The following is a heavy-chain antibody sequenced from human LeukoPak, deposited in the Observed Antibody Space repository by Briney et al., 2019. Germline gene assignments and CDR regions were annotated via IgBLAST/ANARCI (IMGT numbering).Heavy chain of an antibody. V-gene: IGHV1-18*01. D-gene: IGHD6-13*01. J-gene: IGHJ4*02. CDR1: GYTFTSYG. CDR2: ISAYNGNT. CDR3: ARNKRAAASYYFDY. Sequence: ASVKVSCKASGYTFTSYGISWVRQAPGQGLEWMGWISAYNGNTNCAQKLQGRVTMTTDTSTTTAYMELRSLRSDDTAMYYCARNKRAAASYYFDYWGQGTLVTVSS.